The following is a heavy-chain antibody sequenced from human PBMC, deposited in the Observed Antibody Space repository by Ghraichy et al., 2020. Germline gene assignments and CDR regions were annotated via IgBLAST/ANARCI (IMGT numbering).Heavy chain of an antibody. J-gene: IGHJ4*02. CDR1: GGSFSGYY. CDR2: INHSGST. CDR3: ARAYGGDY. Sequence: SETLSLTCAVYGGSFSGYYWSWIRQPPGKGLEWIGEINHSGSTNYNPSLKSRVTISVDTSKNQFSLKLSSVTAADTAVYYCARAYGGDYWGQGTLVTVSS. V-gene: IGHV4-34*01. D-gene: IGHD4-23*01.